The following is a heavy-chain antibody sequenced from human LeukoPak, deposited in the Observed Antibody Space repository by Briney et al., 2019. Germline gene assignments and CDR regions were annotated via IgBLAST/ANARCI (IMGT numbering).Heavy chain of an antibody. CDR1: GYTFTKYA. V-gene: IGHV1-8*01. CDR2: MNPNSGNT. Sequence: ASVNISCKASGYTFTKYAMNWVRQAPGQGLEWMGWMNPNSGNTGYAQKFQGRVTMTRNTSISTAYMELSSLRFEDTAVYYCARGDGSADYWDQGTLVTVSS. J-gene: IGHJ4*02. CDR3: ARGDGSADY. D-gene: IGHD5-24*01.